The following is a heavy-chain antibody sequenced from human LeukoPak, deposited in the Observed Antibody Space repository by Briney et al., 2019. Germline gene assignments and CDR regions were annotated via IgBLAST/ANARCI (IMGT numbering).Heavy chain of an antibody. J-gene: IGHJ4*02. CDR1: GFTFSSYA. Sequence: GGSLRLSCADSGFTFSSYAMRWVRQAPGKGLERVSAISGSGGTTYSAQSVKGPFTISRDNAKNTLYLQMNTLRAQDTAVYYCAKAPSLTAAILLVDYWGQGTLVTVS. CDR3: AKAPSLTAAILLVDY. CDR2: ISGSGGTT. V-gene: IGHV3-23*01. D-gene: IGHD2-2*02.